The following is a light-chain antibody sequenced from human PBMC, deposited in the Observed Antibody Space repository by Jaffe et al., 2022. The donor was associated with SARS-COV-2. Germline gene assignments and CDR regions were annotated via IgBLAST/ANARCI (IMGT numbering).Light chain of an antibody. J-gene: IGKJ2*01. V-gene: IGKV3-11*01. CDR2: DAS. CDR3: QQRSDWPYT. CDR1: QSGSIY. Sequence: EIVLTQSPATLSLSPGDRATLSCRASQSGSIYLAWYQQKPGQAPRLLIYDASNRATGIPARFSGSGSGTDFTLTISSLDPEDFAVYYCQQRSDWPYTFGQGTKLEIK.